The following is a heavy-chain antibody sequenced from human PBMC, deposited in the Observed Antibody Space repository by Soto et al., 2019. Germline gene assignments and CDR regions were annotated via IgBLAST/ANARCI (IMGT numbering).Heavy chain of an antibody. D-gene: IGHD2-15*01. CDR3: AKGDIVVVVAAILFDY. J-gene: IGHJ4*02. V-gene: IGHV3-23*01. CDR1: GFTFSSYA. Sequence: GGSLRLSCAASGFTFSSYAMSWVRQAPGKGLEWVSAISGSGGSTYYADSVKGRFTISRDNSKNTLYLQMNSLRAEDTAVYYCAKGDIVVVVAAILFDYWGQGTLVTVSS. CDR2: ISGSGGST.